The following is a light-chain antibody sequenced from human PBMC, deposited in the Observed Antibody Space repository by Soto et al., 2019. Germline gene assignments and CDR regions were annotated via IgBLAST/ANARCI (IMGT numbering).Light chain of an antibody. CDR3: QQYDNWPRT. Sequence: EIVMTQSPATLSVSPGERATLSCRASQSVSSNLAWYQQKPGQAPRLLMFGASTRATGIPARFSGSGSWTEFTLTISSLQSEDFAVYYCQQYDNWPRTFGQGTKVEIK. CDR2: GAS. V-gene: IGKV3-15*01. J-gene: IGKJ1*01. CDR1: QSVSSN.